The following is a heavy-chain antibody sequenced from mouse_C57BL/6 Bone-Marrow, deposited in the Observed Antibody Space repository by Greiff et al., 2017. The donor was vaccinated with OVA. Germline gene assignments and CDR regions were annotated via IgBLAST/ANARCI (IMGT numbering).Heavy chain of an antibody. V-gene: IGHV3-6*01. CDR3: AREGGLITTVVATYRYAMDY. CDR2: ISYDGSN. D-gene: IGHD1-1*01. Sequence: DVKLQESGPGLVKPSQSLSLTCSVTGYSITSGYYWNWIRQFPGNKLEWMGYISYDGSNNYNPSLKNRISITRDTSKNQFFLKLNSVTTEDTATYYCAREGGLITTVVATYRYAMDYWGQGTSVTVSS. CDR1: GYSITSGYY. J-gene: IGHJ4*01.